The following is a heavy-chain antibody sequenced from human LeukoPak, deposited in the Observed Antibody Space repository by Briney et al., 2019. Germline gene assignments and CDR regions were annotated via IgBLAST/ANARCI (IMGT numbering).Heavy chain of an antibody. CDR1: GFSFSSYA. J-gene: IGHJ4*02. D-gene: IGHD3-22*01. Sequence: PGGSLRLSCAASGFSFSSYAMSWVRQAPGKGLEWVSSISSSSSYIYYADSVKGRFTISRDNAKNSLYLQMNSLRAEDTAVYYCARVHYYDSSGYYFSPYYFDYWGQGTLVTVSS. V-gene: IGHV3-21*01. CDR2: ISSSSSYI. CDR3: ARVHYYDSSGYYFSPYYFDY.